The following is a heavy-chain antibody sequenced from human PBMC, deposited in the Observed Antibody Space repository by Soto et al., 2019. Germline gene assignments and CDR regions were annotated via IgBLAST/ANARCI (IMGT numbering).Heavy chain of an antibody. CDR2: IKGKTEGETT. CDR3: ASSPVCSECYVGEYFQL. J-gene: IGHJ1*01. V-gene: IGHV3-15*07. Sequence: EVHLAESGGGLVEPGGSHRLSCAASGFNFNTAWMNWVRQAPGRGLEWVGRIKGKTEGETTDYAAPVKGRFTISRDNSQKTVYLQMNSLKTEDTAVYFCASSPVCSECYVGEYFQLWGQGTLVTVSS. D-gene: IGHD3-10*02. CDR1: GFNFNTAW.